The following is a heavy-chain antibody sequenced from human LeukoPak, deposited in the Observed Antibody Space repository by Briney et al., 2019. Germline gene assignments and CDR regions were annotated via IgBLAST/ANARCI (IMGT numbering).Heavy chain of an antibody. CDR1: GASITSYY. Sequence: SETLSLTCAVSGASITSYYWSWIRQPPGKGLEWIGYIYYSGSTNYNPSLKSRVTMSVDTSKNEFSLKLSSVTTADTAVYYCARGSRWRFGEFSGFNWFDPWGQGTLVTVSS. J-gene: IGHJ5*02. CDR2: IYYSGST. V-gene: IGHV4-59*01. CDR3: ARGSRWRFGEFSGFNWFDP. D-gene: IGHD3-10*01.